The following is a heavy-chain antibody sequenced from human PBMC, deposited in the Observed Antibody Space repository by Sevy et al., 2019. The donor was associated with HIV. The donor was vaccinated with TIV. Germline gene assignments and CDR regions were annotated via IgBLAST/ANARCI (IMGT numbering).Heavy chain of an antibody. J-gene: IGHJ5*02. CDR2: ISGSGGST. D-gene: IGHD3-10*01. CDR1: GFTFSSYG. CDR3: AKEGTTMVRGVIIKPDNWFDP. V-gene: IGHV3-23*01. Sequence: GGSLRLSCAASGFTFSSYGMSWVRQAPGKGLEWVSAISGSGGSTYYADSVKGRFTISRDNSKNTLYLQMNSLRAEDTAVYYCAKEGTTMVRGVIIKPDNWFDPWGQGTLVTVSS.